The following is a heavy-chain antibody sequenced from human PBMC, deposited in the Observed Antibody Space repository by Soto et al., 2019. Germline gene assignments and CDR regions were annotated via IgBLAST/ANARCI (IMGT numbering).Heavy chain of an antibody. CDR3: ARGCVDEAFDI. CDR1: GGTLISFT. V-gene: IGHV1-69*18. CDR2: FIPRIDKI. Sequence: QVQLVQSGPEVKKPGSSVTVSCTASGGTLISFTIYWVRQAPGQGFEWMGSFIPRIDKINYSQKFQDRVTLTADESSNTAYMELSSLTSDDAAVYYCARGCVDEAFDIWGQGTLVTISS. J-gene: IGHJ3*02.